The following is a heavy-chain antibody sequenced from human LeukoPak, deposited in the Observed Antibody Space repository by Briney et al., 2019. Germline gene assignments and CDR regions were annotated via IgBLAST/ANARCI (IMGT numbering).Heavy chain of an antibody. D-gene: IGHD2-15*01. V-gene: IGHV3-11*01. CDR2: ISSSGSTI. CDR1: GFTFSDYY. CDR3: ASELGYCSGGSCYGDY. J-gene: IGHJ4*02. Sequence: AGGSLRLSCAASGFTFSDYYMSWIRQAPGKGLEWVSYISSSGSTIYYADSVKGRFTISRDNAKNSLYLQMNSLRAKDTAVYYCASELGYCSGGSCYGDYWGQGTLVTVSS.